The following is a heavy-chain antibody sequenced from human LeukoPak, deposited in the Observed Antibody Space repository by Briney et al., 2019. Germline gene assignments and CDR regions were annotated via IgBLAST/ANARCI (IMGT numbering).Heavy chain of an antibody. CDR2: INHNAETI. Sequence: GGSLRLACAASGFPFGDYVMSWVRQAPGKGLEWIAYINHNAETIYYADSVKGRFTISRDNAKNSLSLQMNSLRDEDTAVYYCARDHDWAFHYWGQGTRVTVSS. CDR1: GFPFGDYV. J-gene: IGHJ4*02. D-gene: IGHD3-9*01. CDR3: ARDHDWAFHY. V-gene: IGHV3-48*02.